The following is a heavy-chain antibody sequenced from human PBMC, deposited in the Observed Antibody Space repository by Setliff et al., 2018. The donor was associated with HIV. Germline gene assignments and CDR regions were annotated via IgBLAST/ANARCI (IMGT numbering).Heavy chain of an antibody. CDR1: RFTFSNYW. CDR2: IKEDGSEK. D-gene: IGHD3-9*01. CDR3: ARAKSSPYDILTGYYRPPDY. V-gene: IGHV3-7*01. J-gene: IGHJ4*02. Sequence: PGGSLRLSCAASRFTFSNYWMNWVRQAPGKGLEWVANIKEDGSEKNYVDSVKGRFTISRDNAKNTLYLQMNSLRAEDTAVYYCARAKSSPYDILTGYYRPPDYWGQGTLVTVSS.